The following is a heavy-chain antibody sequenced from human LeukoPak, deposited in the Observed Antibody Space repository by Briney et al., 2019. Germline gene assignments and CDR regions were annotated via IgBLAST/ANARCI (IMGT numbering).Heavy chain of an antibody. CDR2: INPNSGGT. CDR3: ASDRYSSSSSPHDY. J-gene: IGHJ4*02. V-gene: IGHV1-2*02. Sequence: ASVTVSCKASASTFTGYYMHWVRLAPAQGLEWMGWINPNSGGTNYAQKFQGRVTMTKNTSISTAYMELSRLGSDDTALYYCASDRYSSSSSPHDYWGQGTLVTVSS. D-gene: IGHD6-13*01. CDR1: ASTFTGYY.